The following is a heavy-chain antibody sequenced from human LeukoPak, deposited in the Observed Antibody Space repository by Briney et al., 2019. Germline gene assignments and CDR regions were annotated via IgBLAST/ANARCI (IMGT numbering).Heavy chain of an antibody. CDR1: GFTFSSYA. J-gene: IGHJ4*02. D-gene: IGHD3-3*01. V-gene: IGHV3-30-3*01. CDR2: ISYDGSNK. Sequence: GRSLRLSCAASGFTFSSYAMHWVRQAPGKGLEWVAVISYDGSNKYYADSVKGRFTISRGNSKNPLYLQMNSLRAEDTAVYYCARDQSYDFWSGYYNGGTPTFDYWGQGTLVTVSS. CDR3: ARDQSYDFWSGYYNGGTPTFDY.